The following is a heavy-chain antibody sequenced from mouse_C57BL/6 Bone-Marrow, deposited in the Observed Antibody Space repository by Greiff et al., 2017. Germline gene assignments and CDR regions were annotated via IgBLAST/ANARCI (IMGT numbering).Heavy chain of an antibody. V-gene: IGHV1-4*01. CDR3: ARRRGSTMVTTSFDY. D-gene: IGHD2-2*01. CDR2: INPSSGYT. CDR1: GYTFTSYT. J-gene: IGHJ2*01. Sequence: QVQLQQSGAELARPGASVKMSCKASGYTFTSYTMHWVKQRPGQGLEWIGYINPSSGYTKYNQKFKDKATLTADKSSSTAYMQLSSLTSEDSAVYYCARRRGSTMVTTSFDYWGQGTTRTVSS.